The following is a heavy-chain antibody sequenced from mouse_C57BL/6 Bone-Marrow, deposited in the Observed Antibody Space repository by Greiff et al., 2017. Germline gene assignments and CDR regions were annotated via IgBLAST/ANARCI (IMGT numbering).Heavy chain of an antibody. J-gene: IGHJ2*01. CDR2: IDPSDSYT. CDR3: ARRGDY. CDR1: GYTITSYW. V-gene: IGHV1-59*01. Sequence: QVQLQQPGAELVRPGTSVKLSCKASGYTITSYWMHWVKQRPGQGLEWIGVIDPSDSYTNYNQKFKGKATLTVDTSSSTAYMQLSSLTSEDSAVYYCARRGDYWGQGTTLTVSS.